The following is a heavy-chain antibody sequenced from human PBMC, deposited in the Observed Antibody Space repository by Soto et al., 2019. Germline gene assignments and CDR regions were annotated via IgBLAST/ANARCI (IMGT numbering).Heavy chain of an antibody. V-gene: IGHV3-30-3*01. Sequence: VGSLRLSCAASGFTFSSYAMHWVRQAPGKGLEWVAVISYDGSNKYYADSVKGRFTISRDNSKNTLYLQMNSLRAEDTAVYYCARLYYYDSSGYCDYWGQGTLVTVSS. CDR1: GFTFSSYA. J-gene: IGHJ4*02. CDR2: ISYDGSNK. D-gene: IGHD3-22*01. CDR3: ARLYYYDSSGYCDY.